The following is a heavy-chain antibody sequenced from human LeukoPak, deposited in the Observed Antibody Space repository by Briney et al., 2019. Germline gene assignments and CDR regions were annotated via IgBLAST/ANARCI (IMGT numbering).Heavy chain of an antibody. CDR2: VYTSRTT. CDR1: GGSISSYY. Sequence: PSETLSLTCTVSGGSISSYYWSWIRQPAGKGLEWIGRVYTSRTTDYNPSLKSRVTMSVDTSKNQFSLKLSSVTAADTAVYYCARDRYYGGNVRNYFDYWGQGTLVTVSS. V-gene: IGHV4-4*07. CDR3: ARDRYYGGNVRNYFDY. J-gene: IGHJ4*02. D-gene: IGHD2-21*01.